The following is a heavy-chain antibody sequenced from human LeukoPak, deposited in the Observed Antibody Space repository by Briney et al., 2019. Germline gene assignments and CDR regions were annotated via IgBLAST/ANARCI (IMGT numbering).Heavy chain of an antibody. V-gene: IGHV3-21*01. CDR3: ARDYGDSSGWYKDYYGMDV. J-gene: IGHJ6*02. CDR1: GFTFSSYN. D-gene: IGHD6-19*01. CDR2: ISSSSSYI. Sequence: GGSLRLSCAASGFTFSSYNMNWVRQAPGKGLEWVSSISSSSSYIYYADSVKGRFTISRDNAKNSLYLQMNSLRAEDTAVYYCARDYGDSSGWYKDYYGMDVWGQGTTVTVSS.